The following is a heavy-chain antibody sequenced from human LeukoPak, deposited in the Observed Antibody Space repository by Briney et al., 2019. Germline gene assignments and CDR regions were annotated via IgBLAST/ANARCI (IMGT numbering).Heavy chain of an antibody. V-gene: IGHV3-30*03. J-gene: IGHJ4*02. D-gene: IGHD3-22*01. CDR2: ISYDGSNK. Sequence: PGGSLRRSCAASGFTFSSYGMHWVRQAPGKGLEWVAVISYDGSNKYYADSVKGRFTISRDNSKNTLYLQMNSLRAEDTAVYYCAGNYYDSSGLDYWGQGTLVTVSS. CDR1: GFTFSSYG. CDR3: AGNYYDSSGLDY.